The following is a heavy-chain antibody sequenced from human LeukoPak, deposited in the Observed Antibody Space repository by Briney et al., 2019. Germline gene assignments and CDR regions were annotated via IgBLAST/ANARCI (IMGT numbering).Heavy chain of an antibody. CDR1: GGTFSSCA. J-gene: IGHJ4*02. CDR2: IIPIFGTA. CDR3: ALLRTHLYYYGSGSYTGGIDY. D-gene: IGHD3-10*01. Sequence: GSSVKVSCKASGGTFSSCAISWVRQAPGQGLEWMGGIIPIFGTANYAQKFQGRVTITADESTSTAYMELSSLRSEDTAVYYCALLRTHLYYYGSGSYTGGIDYWGQGTLVTVSS. V-gene: IGHV1-69*01.